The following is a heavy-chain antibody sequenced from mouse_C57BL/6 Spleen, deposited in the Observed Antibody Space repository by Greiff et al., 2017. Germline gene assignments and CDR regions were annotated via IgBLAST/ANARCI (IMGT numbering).Heavy chain of an antibody. V-gene: IGHV5-9-1*02. CDR1: GFTFSSYA. J-gene: IGHJ4*01. Sequence: EVQLQESGEGLVKPGGSLKLSCAASGFTFSSYAMSWVRQTPEKGLEWVAYISSGGDYIYYADTVKGRFTISRDNARNTLYLQMSSLKSEDTDMYYCTRDTYGSNPHYYAMDYWGQGTSVTVSS. CDR2: ISSGGDYI. D-gene: IGHD1-1*01. CDR3: TRDTYGSNPHYYAMDY.